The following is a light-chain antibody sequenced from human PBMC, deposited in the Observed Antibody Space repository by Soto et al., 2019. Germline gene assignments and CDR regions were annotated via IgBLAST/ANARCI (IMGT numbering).Light chain of an antibody. J-gene: IGLJ1*01. CDR3: ISYTGKSASYV. CDR2: EVT. V-gene: IGLV2-14*01. Sequence: QSALAQPASVSGSPGQSITISCTGTSTDVGAYNYVAWYQQHPGKAPKLIIYEVTNRPSGVSYRFSASKSGNTASLTISGIHSAEEADYYCISYTGKSASYVFGTGTKVTV. CDR1: STDVGAYNY.